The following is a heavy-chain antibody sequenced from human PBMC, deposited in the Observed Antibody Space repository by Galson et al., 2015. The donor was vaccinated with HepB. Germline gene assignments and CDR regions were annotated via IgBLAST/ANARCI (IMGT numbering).Heavy chain of an antibody. CDR1: GFTFSNAW. D-gene: IGHD3-10*01. V-gene: IGHV3-15*01. J-gene: IGHJ4*02. CDR2: IKSKTDGGTT. CDR3: TTEPHPLLWFGELFG. Sequence: SLRLSCAASGFTFSNAWMSWVRQAPGKGLEWVGRIKSKTDGGTTDYAAPVKGRFTISRDDSKNTLYLQMNSLKTEDTAVYYCTTEPHPLLWFGELFGWGQGTLVTVSS.